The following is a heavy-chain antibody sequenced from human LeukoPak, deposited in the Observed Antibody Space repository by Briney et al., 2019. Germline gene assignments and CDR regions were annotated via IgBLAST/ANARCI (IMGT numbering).Heavy chain of an antibody. CDR3: ARGCYNFWSGYRAEYYFDY. CDR1: GFTFSDYY. Sequence: PGGSLRLSCAASGFTFSDYYMSWILQAPGKGLEWVSYISSSGSTIYYADSLKGRFTISRDNAKNSLYLQMNSLRAEDTAVYYCARGCYNFWSGYRAEYYFDYWGQGTLVTVSS. V-gene: IGHV3-11*04. J-gene: IGHJ4*02. CDR2: ISSSGSTI. D-gene: IGHD3-3*01.